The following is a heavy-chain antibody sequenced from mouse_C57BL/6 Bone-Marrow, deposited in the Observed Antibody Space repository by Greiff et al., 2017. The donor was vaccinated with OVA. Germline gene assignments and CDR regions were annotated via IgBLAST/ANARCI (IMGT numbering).Heavy chain of an antibody. V-gene: IGHV14-4*01. Sequence: EVKLMESGAELVRPGASVKLSCTASGFNIKDDYMHWVKQRPEQGLEWIGWIDPENGDTESASKFQGKATITADTSSNTAYLQLSSLTSEDTAVYYCTTYRAVVATYYFDYLGQGTTLTVSS. J-gene: IGHJ2*01. CDR1: GFNIKDDY. CDR3: TTYRAVVATYYFDY. CDR2: IDPENGDT. D-gene: IGHD1-1*01.